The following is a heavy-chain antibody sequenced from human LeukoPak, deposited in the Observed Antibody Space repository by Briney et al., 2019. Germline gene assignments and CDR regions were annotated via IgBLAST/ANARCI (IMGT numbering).Heavy chain of an antibody. D-gene: IGHD3-3*01. V-gene: IGHV1-2*02. CDR3: ARTAQFGVVEDAFDI. CDR2: INPNSGGT. J-gene: IGHJ3*02. Sequence: ASVKVSCKASGYTFTGYYMHWVRQAPGQGLEWMGWINPNSGGTNYAQKFQGRVTMTRDTSINTAYMELSRLRSDDTAVYYCARTAQFGVVEDAFDIWGQGTMVTVSS. CDR1: GYTFTGYY.